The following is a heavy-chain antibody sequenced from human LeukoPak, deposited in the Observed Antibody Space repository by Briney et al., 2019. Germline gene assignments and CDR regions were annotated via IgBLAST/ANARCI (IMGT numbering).Heavy chain of an antibody. CDR2: IIPIFGTA. Sequence: ASVKVSCKASGGTFSSYAISWVRQAPGQGLEWMGGIIPIFGTANYAQKFQGRVTITADESTSTAYMELSGLRSEDTAVYYCARGPLGGTMIVVVTAFDYWGQGTLVTVSS. J-gene: IGHJ4*02. D-gene: IGHD3-22*01. CDR3: ARGPLGGTMIVVVTAFDY. V-gene: IGHV1-69*13. CDR1: GGTFSSYA.